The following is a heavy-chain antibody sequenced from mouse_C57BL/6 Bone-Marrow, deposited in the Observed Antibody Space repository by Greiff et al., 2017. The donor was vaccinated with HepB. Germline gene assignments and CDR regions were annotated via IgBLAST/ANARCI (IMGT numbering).Heavy chain of an antibody. Sequence: VQLQQPGAELVKPGASVKMSCKASGYTFTSYWITWVKQRPGQGLEWIGDIYPGSGSTNYNEKFKSKATLTVDTSSSTAYMQLSSLTSEDSAVYYCAKIYYYGSSYDYYAMDYWGQGTSVTVSS. J-gene: IGHJ4*01. CDR2: IYPGSGST. V-gene: IGHV1-55*01. D-gene: IGHD1-1*01. CDR3: AKIYYYGSSYDYYAMDY. CDR1: GYTFTSYW.